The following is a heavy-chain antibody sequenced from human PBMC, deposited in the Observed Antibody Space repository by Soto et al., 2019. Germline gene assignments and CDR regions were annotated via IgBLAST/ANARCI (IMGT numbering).Heavy chain of an antibody. Sequence: SETLSLTCTVSGGSISSGGYYWSWIRQHPGKGLEWIGYIYYSGSAYYNPSLKSRVTISVDTSKNQFSLKLGSVTAADTAVYYCAREAGDYGIYMDVWGKGTTVTVSS. J-gene: IGHJ6*03. V-gene: IGHV4-31*03. CDR3: AREAGDYGIYMDV. CDR2: IYYSGSA. CDR1: GGSISSGGYY. D-gene: IGHD4-17*01.